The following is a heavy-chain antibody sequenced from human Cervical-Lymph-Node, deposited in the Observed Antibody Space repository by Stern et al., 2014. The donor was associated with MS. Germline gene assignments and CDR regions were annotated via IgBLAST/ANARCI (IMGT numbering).Heavy chain of an antibody. CDR1: GSSFTTNA. J-gene: IGHJ4*02. Sequence: QVQLVQSGAEVKKPGSSVKVSCKVSGSSFTTNAISWVRQAPGQGLEWMGAIVYILNNATYAQRVRGRVTIATAESTSTADLALSSLRSGDAAVYFCTREHHGGNFASWGQGTLVTVSS. CDR3: TREHHGGNFAS. CDR2: IVYILNNA. D-gene: IGHD4-23*01. V-gene: IGHV1-69*01.